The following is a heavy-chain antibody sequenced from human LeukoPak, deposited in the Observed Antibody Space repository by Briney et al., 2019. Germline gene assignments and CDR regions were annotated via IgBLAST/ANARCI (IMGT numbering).Heavy chain of an antibody. CDR3: ARVSASCEDY. J-gene: IGHJ4*02. Sequence: PGGSLRLSCAASGFSLGCCAMSWVRHAPGKGLEWVSSITDSGTYIYYAESVKGRFTISRDSAKDSLYLQMNSLRAEDTAIYYCARVSASCEDYWGQGTLVTVSS. CDR2: ITDSGTYI. V-gene: IGHV3-21*06. D-gene: IGHD2-2*01. CDR1: GFSLGCCA.